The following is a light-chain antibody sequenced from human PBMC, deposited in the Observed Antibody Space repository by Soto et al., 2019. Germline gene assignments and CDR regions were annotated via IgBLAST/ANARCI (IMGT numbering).Light chain of an antibody. Sequence: EIVLTQSPGILSLSPGERGTLSCRASQRVSAGSLAWYQQRPGQPPRLLIYGTSSRVTGIPDRFSGSGSGTDFTLNINRLEPEDFAMYYCQHYGSSPGLTFGGGTKVDIK. CDR1: QRVSAGS. CDR3: QHYGSSPGLT. J-gene: IGKJ4*01. CDR2: GTS. V-gene: IGKV3-20*01.